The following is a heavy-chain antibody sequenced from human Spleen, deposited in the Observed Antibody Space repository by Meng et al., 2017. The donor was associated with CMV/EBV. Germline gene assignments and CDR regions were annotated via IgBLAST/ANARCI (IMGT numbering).Heavy chain of an antibody. CDR1: GVSFSDYY. D-gene: IGHD3-9*01. Sequence: QGPLQQGGAGLLKPSETLSLTCAVYGVSFSDYYWSWIRQPPGKGLEWIGEINHSGSTNYNPSLKSRVTISVDTSKNQFSLKLSSVTAADTAVYYCARIFGEVDYWGQGTLVTVSS. CDR3: ARIFGEVDY. CDR2: INHSGST. V-gene: IGHV4-34*01. J-gene: IGHJ4*02.